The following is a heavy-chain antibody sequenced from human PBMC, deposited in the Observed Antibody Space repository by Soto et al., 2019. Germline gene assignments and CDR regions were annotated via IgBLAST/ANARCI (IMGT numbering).Heavy chain of an antibody. J-gene: IGHJ3*01. CDR3: ARDYYDGSASYGIEF. CDR2: INPKSGGA. CDR1: GYTFTGYY. V-gene: IGHV1-2*04. Sequence: KKLRASVKVSRKASGYTFTGYYIHWVRQAPGQGLEWMGWINPKSGGANIAQKFQGWVTMTRDTSISTTYMELSNLRSNDTAVYYCARDYYDGSASYGIEFWGQGTMVTVSS. D-gene: IGHD3-16*01.